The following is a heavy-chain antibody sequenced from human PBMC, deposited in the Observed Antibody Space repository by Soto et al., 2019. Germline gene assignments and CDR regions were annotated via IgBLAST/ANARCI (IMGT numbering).Heavy chain of an antibody. CDR1: GFTFSSYA. J-gene: IGHJ4*02. CDR2: ISYDGSNK. Sequence: QVQLVESGGGVVQPGRSLRLSCAASGFTFSSYAMHWVRQAPGKGLEWVAVISYDGSNKYYADSVKSRFTISRDNSKNTLYLQMNSLRAEDTAVYYCARPSRGYFDWLNWGQGTLVTVSS. CDR3: ARPSRGYFDWLN. D-gene: IGHD3-9*01. V-gene: IGHV3-30-3*01.